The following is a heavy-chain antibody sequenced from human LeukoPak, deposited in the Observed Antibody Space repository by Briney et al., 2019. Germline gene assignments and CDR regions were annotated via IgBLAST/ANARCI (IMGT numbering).Heavy chain of an antibody. CDR1: GGTFSSYA. CDR3: ARGYSYGYVGTYFDY. D-gene: IGHD5-18*01. CDR2: IIPIFGTA. J-gene: IGHJ4*02. V-gene: IGHV1-69*06. Sequence: SVKVSCKASGGTFSSYAISWVRQAPGQGLESIGGIIPIFGTANYAQKFQGRVTITADKSTSTAYMELSSLRSEDTAVYYCARGYSYGYVGTYFDYWGQGTLVTVSS.